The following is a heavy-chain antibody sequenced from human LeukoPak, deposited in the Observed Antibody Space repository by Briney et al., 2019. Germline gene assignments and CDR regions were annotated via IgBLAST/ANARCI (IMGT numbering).Heavy chain of an antibody. V-gene: IGHV1-8*01. D-gene: IGHD3-10*01. CDR2: MNANIGYS. J-gene: IGHJ4*02. CDR1: GYAFTSYE. Sequence: ASEKVSCKASGYAFTSYEINLVRQATGQALEWIGWMNANIGYSGYAQKFEGRVTMTMDTSISNAYIDLGSLRSDHPALYYCATDVVEAPSSISRWFGERSGAAYWGQGTLVTVSS. CDR3: ATDVVEAPSSISRWFGERSGAAY.